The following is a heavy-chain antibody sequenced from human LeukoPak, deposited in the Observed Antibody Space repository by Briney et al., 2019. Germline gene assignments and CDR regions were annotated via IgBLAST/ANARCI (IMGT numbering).Heavy chain of an antibody. V-gene: IGHV3-73*01. D-gene: IGHD2-15*01. J-gene: IGHJ5*02. CDR1: GFTFSSNW. CDR2: IDKKDNLYAT. Sequence: GGSLRLSCAVSGFTFSSNWMSWVRQSSGKGLEWVGHIDKKDNLYATAYAESVKGRFTISRDDSKDTAFLHMDSLKTEDTALYYCTRDRGTYNWFDPWGQGTLVTVSS. CDR3: TRDRGTYNWFDP.